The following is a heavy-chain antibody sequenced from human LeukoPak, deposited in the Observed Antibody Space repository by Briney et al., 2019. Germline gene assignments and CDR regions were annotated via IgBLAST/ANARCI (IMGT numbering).Heavy chain of an antibody. Sequence: SETLSLTCTVSGGSISIYYWSWIRQPPGKGLEWIGEINHSGSTNYNPSLKSRVTISVDTSKNQFSLKLSSVTAADTAVYYCASQDYYDSSGYYQKFDYWGQGTLVTVSS. CDR3: ASQDYYDSSGYYQKFDY. CDR2: INHSGST. D-gene: IGHD3-22*01. V-gene: IGHV4-34*01. J-gene: IGHJ4*02. CDR1: GGSISIYY.